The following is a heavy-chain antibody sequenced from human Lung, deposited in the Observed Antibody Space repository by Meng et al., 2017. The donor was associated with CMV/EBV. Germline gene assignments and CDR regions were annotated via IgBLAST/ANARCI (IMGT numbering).Heavy chain of an antibody. CDR1: EFSFSNYA. D-gene: IGHD6-13*01. CDR3: AKAFSASWYREYYDD. J-gene: IGHJ4*02. Sequence: GEXXTISCAASEFSFSNYAMSWVRQAPGRGLAWVSAITASGGSTYYADSVKGRFTVSRDNSKNTLYLQMNGLRAEDTALYYCAKAFSASWYREYYDDWGQGXLVTVSS. CDR2: ITASGGST. V-gene: IGHV3-23*01.